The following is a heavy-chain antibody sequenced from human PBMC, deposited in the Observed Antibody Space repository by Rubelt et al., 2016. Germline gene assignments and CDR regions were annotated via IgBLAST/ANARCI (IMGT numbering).Heavy chain of an antibody. V-gene: IGHV3-30*04. CDR1: GFTFSSYA. CDR3: ARDGYYDFWSGSMDV. D-gene: IGHD3-3*01. J-gene: IGHJ6*02. Sequence: QVQLVESGGGVVQPGRSLRLSCAASGFTFSSYAMHWVRQAPGKGLEWVAVISYDGSNKYYADSVKGRFTISRDNSKNTLYLQMNSLRAEDTAVYYCARDGYYDFWSGSMDVWGQGTTVTVSS. CDR2: ISYDGSNK.